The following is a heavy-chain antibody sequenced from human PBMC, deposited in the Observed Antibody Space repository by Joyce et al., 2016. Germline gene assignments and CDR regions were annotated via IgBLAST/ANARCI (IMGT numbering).Heavy chain of an antibody. CDR1: GFILSSYG. J-gene: IGHJ4*02. D-gene: IGHD2-2*01. V-gene: IGHV3-30*18. Sequence: QVQLVESGGGVVQPGRSLRLSCAASGFILSSYGMHWVRQAPDKGLEWLAIISYDGSNKYEADSVKGRFTISRDNSKNTLYLQMNSLRAEDTAVYYCAKDDCSSTSCYFDYWGQGTLVTVSS. CDR3: AKDDCSSTSCYFDY. CDR2: ISYDGSNK.